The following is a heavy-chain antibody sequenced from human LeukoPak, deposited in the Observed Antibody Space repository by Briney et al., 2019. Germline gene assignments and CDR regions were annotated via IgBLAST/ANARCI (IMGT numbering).Heavy chain of an antibody. CDR1: GLNFSVYY. V-gene: IGHV3-11*01. CDR2: ISKTGTSI. D-gene: IGHD3-3*01. J-gene: IGHJ4*02. CDR3: VAGVALDY. Sequence: GGSLRLSCTASGLNFSVYYMTWIRQAPGDGLGAPGNGLEWLSHISKTGTSIYYADSVRGRFTISRDNAKNSHYLHMNSLRAEDTAVYYCVAGVALDYWGQGALVTVSS.